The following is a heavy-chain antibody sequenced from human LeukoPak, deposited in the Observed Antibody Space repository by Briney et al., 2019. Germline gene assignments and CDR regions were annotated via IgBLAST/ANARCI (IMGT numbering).Heavy chain of an antibody. Sequence: SETLSLTCAVYGGSFSGYYWSGIRQPPGKGLEWIGEINHSGSTNYNPSLKSRVTISVDTSKNQFSLKLSSVTAADTAVNYCARGGDIVVVVAGNFDYWGQGTLVTVSS. CDR3: ARGGDIVVVVAGNFDY. CDR2: INHSGST. CDR1: GGSFSGYY. J-gene: IGHJ4*02. V-gene: IGHV4-34*01. D-gene: IGHD2-15*01.